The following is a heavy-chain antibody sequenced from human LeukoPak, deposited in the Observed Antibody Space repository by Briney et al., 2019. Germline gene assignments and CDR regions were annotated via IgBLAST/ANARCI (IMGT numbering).Heavy chain of an antibody. D-gene: IGHD3-16*01. J-gene: IGHJ2*01. CDR2: IGGSGGST. Sequence: GGSLRLSCAASGFTFSSYAMSWVRQAPGKGLEWVSAIGGSGGSTYYADSVKGRFTISRDNSKNTLYMQMNILRAEDTAVYYCAKTPLIWGFAYWYFDLWGRGTLVTVSS. CDR1: GFTFSSYA. CDR3: AKTPLIWGFAYWYFDL. V-gene: IGHV3-23*01.